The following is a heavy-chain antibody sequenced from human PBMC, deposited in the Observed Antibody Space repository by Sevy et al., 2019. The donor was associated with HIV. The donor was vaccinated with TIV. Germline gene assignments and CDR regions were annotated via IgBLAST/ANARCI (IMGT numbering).Heavy chain of an antibody. CDR1: GYTFTGYY. CDR3: ARAGNLVRGVNLDY. Sequence: AAVKVSCKASGYTFTGYYMHWVRQAPGQGLEWMGWINPNSGGTNYAQKFQGRVTMTRDTSISTAYMELSRLRSDDTAVYYCARAGNLVRGVNLDYWGQGTLVTVSS. V-gene: IGHV1-2*02. D-gene: IGHD3-10*01. J-gene: IGHJ4*02. CDR2: INPNSGGT.